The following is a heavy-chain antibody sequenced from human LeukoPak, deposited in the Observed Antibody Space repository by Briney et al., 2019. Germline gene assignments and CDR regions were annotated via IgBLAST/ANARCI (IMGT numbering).Heavy chain of an antibody. V-gene: IGHV1-2*02. J-gene: IGHJ4*02. CDR2: INPNSGGT. D-gene: IGHD1-26*01. CDR1: GYTFTGYY. Sequence: ASVKLSCKASGYTFTGYYMHWVRHAPGPGLEWMGWINPNSGGTNYAQKFQGRVTMTRDTSISTAYMELSRLRSDDTAVYYCARDIVGATTSYWGQGTLVTVSS. CDR3: ARDIVGATTSY.